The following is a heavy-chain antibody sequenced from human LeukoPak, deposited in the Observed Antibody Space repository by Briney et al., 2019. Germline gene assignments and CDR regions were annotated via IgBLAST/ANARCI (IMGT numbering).Heavy chain of an antibody. CDR2: INHSGST. J-gene: IGHJ4*02. V-gene: IGHV4-34*01. CDR1: GGSFSGYY. D-gene: IGHD6-13*01. Sequence: SETLSLTCAVYGGSFSGYYWSWIRQPPGKGLEWIGEINHSGSTNYNPSLKSRVTISVDTSKNQFSLKLSSVTAADTAVYYCVTTLSSSWMPVDYWGQGTLVTVSS. CDR3: VTTLSSSWMPVDY.